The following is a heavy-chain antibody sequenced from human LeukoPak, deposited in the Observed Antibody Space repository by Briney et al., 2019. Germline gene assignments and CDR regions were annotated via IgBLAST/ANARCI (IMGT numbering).Heavy chain of an antibody. CDR2: IKQDGSEK. J-gene: IGHJ6*03. D-gene: IGHD3-3*01. CDR1: GFTFSSYW. Sequence: GGSLRLSCAASGFTFSSYWMSWVAHAPGKGLEWVANIKQDGSEKYYVDSVKGRFTMSRDNAKNSLYLQMNSLRAEDTAVYYCARSTLRFLEWDESYYYMDVWGKGTTVTVSS. V-gene: IGHV3-7*01. CDR3: ARSTLRFLEWDESYYYMDV.